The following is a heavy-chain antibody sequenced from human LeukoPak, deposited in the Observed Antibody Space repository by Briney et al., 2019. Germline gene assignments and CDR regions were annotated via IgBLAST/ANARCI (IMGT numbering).Heavy chain of an antibody. V-gene: IGHV4-31*03. D-gene: IGHD2-15*01. CDR2: IYYSGTT. CDR3: ARNSSTLRYCSGGDCYSNWFDP. Sequence: SETLSLTCTVSGGSISSGGYYWNWIRQHPEKGLEWIGYIYYSGTTYYNPSLKSRISISVDTYKNQFSLKLSSVTAADTAVYYCARNSSTLRYCSGGDCYSNWFDPWGQGTLVTVSS. J-gene: IGHJ5*02. CDR1: GGSISSGGYY.